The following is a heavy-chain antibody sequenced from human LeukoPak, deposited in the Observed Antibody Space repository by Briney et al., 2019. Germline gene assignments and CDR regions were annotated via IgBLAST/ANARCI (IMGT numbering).Heavy chain of an antibody. D-gene: IGHD3-22*01. V-gene: IGHV3-30-3*01. CDR3: AKGSYYDSSGYAQH. Sequence: GGSLRLSCAASGFTFSSYAMHWVRQAPGKGLEWVAVISYDGSNKYYADSVEGRFTISRDNAKNSLYLQMNSLRAEDTALYYCAKGSYYDSSGYAQHWGQGTLVTVSS. J-gene: IGHJ1*01. CDR2: ISYDGSNK. CDR1: GFTFSSYA.